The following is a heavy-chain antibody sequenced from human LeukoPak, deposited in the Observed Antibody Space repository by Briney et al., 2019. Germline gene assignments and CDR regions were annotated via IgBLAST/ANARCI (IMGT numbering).Heavy chain of an antibody. V-gene: IGHV4-31*03. J-gene: IGHJ4*02. CDR3: ARVITMVRGVPNFDY. CDR2: IYYSGST. Sequence: SETLSFTCTVSGGSISSGVYYWSWIRQHPGKGLEWIGYIYYSGSTYYNPSLKSRVTISVDTSKNQFSLKLSSMTAADTAVYYCARVITMVRGVPNFDYWGQGTLVTVSS. CDR1: GGSISSGVYY. D-gene: IGHD3-10*01.